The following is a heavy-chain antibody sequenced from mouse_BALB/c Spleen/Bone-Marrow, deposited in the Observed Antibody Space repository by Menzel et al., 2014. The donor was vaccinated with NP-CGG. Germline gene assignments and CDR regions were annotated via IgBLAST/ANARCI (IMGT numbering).Heavy chain of an antibody. J-gene: IGHJ3*01. CDR2: IYPGNVDT. CDR3: ARGGSANWEGFAY. Sequence: RPGQGLEWIGWIYPGNVDTKYNEKFKGKATLTADKSSSTAYMQLSSLTSEDSAVYFCARGGSANWEGFAYWGQGTLVTVSA. V-gene: IGHV1S50*01. D-gene: IGHD4-1*01.